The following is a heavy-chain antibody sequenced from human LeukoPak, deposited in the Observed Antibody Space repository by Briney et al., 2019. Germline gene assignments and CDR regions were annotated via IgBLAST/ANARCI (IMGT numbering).Heavy chain of an antibody. CDR1: GFTFSTYW. J-gene: IGHJ5*02. CDR3: ARGGLLGFDP. V-gene: IGHV3-74*01. CDR2: INTDGSST. Sequence: GESLKISCAASGFTFSTYWMHWVRQAPGKGLVWVSRINTDGSSTYYADSVKGRFTISRDNARNTLYLQMNSLRVDDTAVYYCARGGLLGFDPWGQGTLVTVSS.